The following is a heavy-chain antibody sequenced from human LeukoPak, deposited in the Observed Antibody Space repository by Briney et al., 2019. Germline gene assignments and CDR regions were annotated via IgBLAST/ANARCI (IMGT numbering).Heavy chain of an antibody. CDR1: GGSISSSSYY. J-gene: IGHJ4*02. V-gene: IGHV4-39*07. Sequence: SETLSLTCTVSGGSISSSSYYWGWIRQPPGKGLEWIGSIYYSGSTYYNPSLKSRVTISVDTSKNQFSLKPSSVTAADTAVYYCARAGIAVAGNLGADFDYWGQGTLVTVSS. CDR2: IYYSGST. CDR3: ARAGIAVAGNLGADFDY. D-gene: IGHD6-19*01.